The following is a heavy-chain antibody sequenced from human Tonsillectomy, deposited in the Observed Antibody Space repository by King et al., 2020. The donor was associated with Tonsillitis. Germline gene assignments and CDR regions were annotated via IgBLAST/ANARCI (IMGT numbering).Heavy chain of an antibody. D-gene: IGHD1-1*01. CDR2: ISPDGRST. V-gene: IGHV3-74*02. Sequence: VQLVQSGGGLVQPGGPLRLSCAASGFTFSSYWMHWVRQAPGRGLVWVSRISPDGRSTAYADSVKGRFTISRDNADNTLYLQMNSLRAEDTALYYCARGTSTWNGIDYWGQGTLVTVSS. CDR3: ARGTSTWNGIDY. J-gene: IGHJ4*02. CDR1: GFTFSSYW.